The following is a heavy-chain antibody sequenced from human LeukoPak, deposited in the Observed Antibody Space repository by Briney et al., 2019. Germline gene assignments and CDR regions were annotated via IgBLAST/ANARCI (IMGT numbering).Heavy chain of an antibody. D-gene: IGHD2-2*01. CDR3: ARGGPYCSSTSCYPSNWFDP. Sequence: SETLSLTCAVYGGSFSGYYWSWIRQPPGKGLEWIGEINHSGSTNYNPSLKSRVTISVDTSKNQFSLKLSSVTAADTAVYYCARGGPYCSSTSCYPSNWFDPWGQGTQVTVSS. J-gene: IGHJ5*02. V-gene: IGHV4-34*01. CDR2: INHSGST. CDR1: GGSFSGYY.